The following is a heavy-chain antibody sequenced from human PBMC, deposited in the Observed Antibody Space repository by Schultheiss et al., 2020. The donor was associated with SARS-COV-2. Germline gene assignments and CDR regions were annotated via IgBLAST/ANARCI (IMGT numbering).Heavy chain of an antibody. CDR3: ARDSSSWYGYYYYYYMDV. CDR1: GFTFSSYA. CDR2: ISGSGGST. D-gene: IGHD6-13*01. J-gene: IGHJ6*03. Sequence: GGSLRLSCSASGFTFSSYAISWVRQAPGKGLEWVSAISGSGGSTYYADSVKGRFTISRDNTKNTLYLQMNSLRAEDTAVYYCARDSSSWYGYYYYYYMDVWGKGTTVTVSS. V-gene: IGHV3-23*01.